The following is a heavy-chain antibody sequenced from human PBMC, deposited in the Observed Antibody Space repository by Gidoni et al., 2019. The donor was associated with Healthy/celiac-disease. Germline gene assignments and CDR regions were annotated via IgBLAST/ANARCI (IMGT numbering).Heavy chain of an antibody. V-gene: IGHV3-23*01. CDR3: AKNRQWELRQIDY. J-gene: IGHJ4*02. D-gene: IGHD1-26*01. CDR2: ISGSGGST. Sequence: EVQLLESGGGLVQPGGSLRLSCAASGFTFSIYAMSWVRQAPGKGLEWVSAISGSGGSTYYADSVKGRFTISRDNSKNTLYRQMNSLRAEDTAVYYCAKNRQWELRQIDYWGQGTLVTVSS. CDR1: GFTFSIYA.